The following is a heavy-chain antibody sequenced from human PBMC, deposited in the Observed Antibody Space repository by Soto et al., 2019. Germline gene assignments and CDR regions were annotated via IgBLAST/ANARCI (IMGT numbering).Heavy chain of an antibody. J-gene: IGHJ6*02. CDR3: GRDGVAARYYYYYGMDV. CDR2: IIPIFGTA. Sequence: QVQLVQSGAEVKKPGSSVKVSCKASGGTFSSYAISWVRQAPGQGLEWMGGIIPIFGTANYAQKFQGRVTITADESTSTGYMELGSLRSEDTAVYYCGRDGVAARYYYYYGMDVWGQGTTVTVSS. CDR1: GGTFSSYA. V-gene: IGHV1-69*01. D-gene: IGHD6-6*01.